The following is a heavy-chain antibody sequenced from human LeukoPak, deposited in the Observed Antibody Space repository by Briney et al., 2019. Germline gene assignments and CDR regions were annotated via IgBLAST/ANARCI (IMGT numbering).Heavy chain of an antibody. CDR2: IKSKNDGGTT. CDR3: ITAYSSGWYAC. V-gene: IGHV3-15*01. J-gene: IGHJ5*01. D-gene: IGHD6-25*01. Sequence: GGSLRLSCAASGFTFSNAWMSWVRQAPGKGLEWVGRIKSKNDGGTTDYAAPVKGRFIISRDDSKDTLYLQMNSLKTEDTAVYYCITAYSSGWYACWGQGTLVTVSS. CDR1: GFTFSNAW.